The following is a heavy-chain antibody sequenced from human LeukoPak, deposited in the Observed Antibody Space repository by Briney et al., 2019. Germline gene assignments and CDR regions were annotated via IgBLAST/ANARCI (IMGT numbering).Heavy chain of an antibody. V-gene: IGHV3-7*01. D-gene: IGHD2-15*01. CDR3: ARGISPVP. J-gene: IGHJ5*02. Sequence: PGGSLRLCCAASGFTFSIYDMTWVRQAPGKGLEWVANIKHDGSEKFYVDSVKGRVSISRDNAKNSLYLQMNSLRAEDTAIYYCARGISPVPWGQGTLVTVSS. CDR2: IKHDGSEK. CDR1: GFTFSIYD.